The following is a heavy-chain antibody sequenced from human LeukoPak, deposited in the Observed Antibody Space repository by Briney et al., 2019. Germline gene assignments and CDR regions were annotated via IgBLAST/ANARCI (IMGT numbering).Heavy chain of an antibody. J-gene: IGHJ3*02. CDR1: GGSISSGGYY. CDR2: IYHSGST. CDR3: ARVPLPIAAAGRGGRNAFDI. D-gene: IGHD6-13*01. Sequence: SETLSLTCTVSGGSISSGGYYWSWIRQPPGKGLEWIGYIYHSGSTYYNPSLKSRVTISVDRSKNQFSLKLSSVTAADTAVYYCARVPLPIAAAGRGGRNAFDIWGQGTMVTVSS. V-gene: IGHV4-30-2*01.